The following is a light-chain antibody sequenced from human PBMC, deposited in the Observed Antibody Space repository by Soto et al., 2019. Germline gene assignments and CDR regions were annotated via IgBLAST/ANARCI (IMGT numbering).Light chain of an antibody. Sequence: DIQMTQSPSTLSASVGDRIIITCRASQSINTWLAWYQQKPGEAPKLLIYDGSTLARGVPSRFSGSGSDTEFTLTISRLQPDDFATYYFQQSQTYSRTFGQGTKVEV. CDR3: QQSQTYSRT. CDR1: QSINTW. J-gene: IGKJ1*01. V-gene: IGKV1-5*03. CDR2: DGS.